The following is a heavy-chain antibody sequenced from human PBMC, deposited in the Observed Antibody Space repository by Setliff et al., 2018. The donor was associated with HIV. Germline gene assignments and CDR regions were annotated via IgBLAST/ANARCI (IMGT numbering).Heavy chain of an antibody. Sequence: ASVKVSCKTSGYAFSDYSIHWVRQAPGQGLEWVGRINPDSRGTNYARTFQGRVTMTRDTSANTAYMELSRLRSDDTAVFYCARGVKGIATTGKYYFDYWGQGTLVTV. D-gene: IGHD6-13*01. J-gene: IGHJ4*02. CDR3: ARGVKGIATTGKYYFDY. CDR2: INPDSRGT. V-gene: IGHV1-2*06. CDR1: GYAFSDYS.